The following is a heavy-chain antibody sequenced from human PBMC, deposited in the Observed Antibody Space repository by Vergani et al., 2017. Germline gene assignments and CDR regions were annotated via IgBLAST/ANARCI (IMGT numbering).Heavy chain of an antibody. CDR1: GYSLTELT. J-gene: IGHJ4*02. D-gene: IGHD3-22*01. V-gene: IGHV1-24*01. CDR3: AIVTDCYDSSGYCWDY. CDR2: FDPEHGEV. Sequence: QVQLVQFGAEVRKPGASVKISCQVSGYSLTELTIHWVRQAPGKGLEWMGGFDPEHGEVTFAHHIQGRVTMTEDRTTDTAYMELSNLRPEDTALYYCAIVTDCYDSSGYCWDYWGQGTLVTVSS.